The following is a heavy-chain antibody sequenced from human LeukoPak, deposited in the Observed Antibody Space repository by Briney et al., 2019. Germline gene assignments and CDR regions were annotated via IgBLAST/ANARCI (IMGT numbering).Heavy chain of an antibody. J-gene: IGHJ4*02. Sequence: SETLSLTCAVSGVSVTSGYWWSWVRQSPGRGLEWIGEISRSGSTTYMPFLKSRLSMSMDRSKNEFSPKLTSVTAADTATYFCAASSGWWRLDYWGQGALVTV. V-gene: IGHV4-4*02. CDR3: AASSGWWRLDY. CDR1: GVSVTSGYW. CDR2: ISRSGST. D-gene: IGHD6-19*01.